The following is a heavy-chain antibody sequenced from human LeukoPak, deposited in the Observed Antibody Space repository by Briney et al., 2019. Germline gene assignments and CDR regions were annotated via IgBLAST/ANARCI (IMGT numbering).Heavy chain of an antibody. D-gene: IGHD2-21*02. V-gene: IGHV3-23*01. CDR3: AKANPYCGGDCYYIS. Sequence: GGSLRLSCAASGLTIRDNYMSWVRQAPGKGLEWVSTISGSGGSTYYADSVKGRFTISRDNSKNTLYLQMNSLRAEDTAVYYCAKANPYCGGDCYYISWGQGTLVTVSS. J-gene: IGHJ4*02. CDR1: GLTIRDNY. CDR2: ISGSGGST.